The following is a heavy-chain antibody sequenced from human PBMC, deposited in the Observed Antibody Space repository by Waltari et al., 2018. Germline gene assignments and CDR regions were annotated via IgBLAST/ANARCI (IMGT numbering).Heavy chain of an antibody. CDR3: ARAPGVAAAAYFDY. CDR1: GYSIDRGYF. D-gene: IGHD6-13*01. CDR2: IFHAGFT. Sequence: QVQLQESGPGLVKPSETLSLTCDVSGYSIDRGYFWGWVRQPPGKGLEWIGTIFHAGFTYYTPSRKGRVSMSVDTSKNQFSLNLSSVTAADTAVYYCARAPGVAAAAYFDYWGQGILVTVSS. J-gene: IGHJ4*02. V-gene: IGHV4-38-2*01.